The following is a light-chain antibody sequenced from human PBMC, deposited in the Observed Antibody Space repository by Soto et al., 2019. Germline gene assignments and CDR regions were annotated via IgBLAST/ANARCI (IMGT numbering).Light chain of an antibody. V-gene: IGKV2-30*02. CDR1: LSLVHSDGNTY. CDR2: KVS. J-gene: IGKJ2*01. Sequence: DVVMTQSPLSLPVTLGQPASISCRSSLSLVHSDGNTYLNWFQQRPGQSPRRLIYKVSKRDPGVPDRFSGSGSATDFTLKISRVEAEDVGVYYCMQVIHWPSTFGQGTKLEI. CDR3: MQVIHWPST.